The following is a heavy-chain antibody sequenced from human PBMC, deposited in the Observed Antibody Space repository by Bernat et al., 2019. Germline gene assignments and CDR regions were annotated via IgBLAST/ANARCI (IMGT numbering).Heavy chain of an antibody. CDR2: ITTSGSYI. V-gene: IGHV3-11*06. J-gene: IGHJ4*02. D-gene: IGHD5-12*01. CDR1: GFTFSDFY. Sequence: QVQLVESGGGLVKPGGSLRLSCAASGFTFSDFYMSWIRQAPGKGLEWVSYITTSGSYINYADSVNGRFTISRDNDKNSLYLQMSSLRAEDTAVYYCARVRDSGYDWDSWGQGALVTVSS. CDR3: ARVRDSGYDWDS.